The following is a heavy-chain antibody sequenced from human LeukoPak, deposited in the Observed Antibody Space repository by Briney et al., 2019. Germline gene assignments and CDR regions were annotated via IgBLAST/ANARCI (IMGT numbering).Heavy chain of an antibody. J-gene: IGHJ6*03. CDR1: GFTFSSYW. CDR2: IKTDGSST. V-gene: IGHV3-74*01. Sequence: SGGSLRLSCAASGFTFSSYWMHWVRQVPGKGLMWVSRIKTDGSSTSYADSVKGRFTISRDNAKNTLYLQMNSLRVEDTAVYYCARDPGIGDYYYMDVWGKGTTVTVSS. D-gene: IGHD6-13*01. CDR3: ARDPGIGDYYYMDV.